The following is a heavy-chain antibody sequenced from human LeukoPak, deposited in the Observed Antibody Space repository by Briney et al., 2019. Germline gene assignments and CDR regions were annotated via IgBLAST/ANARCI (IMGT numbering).Heavy chain of an antibody. D-gene: IGHD2-8*02. Sequence: PSETLSLTCTVSGGSISGYYWTWIRQPAGKGLEWIGRMYFSGSTNYSPSLKSRVTMSVDTSKNQFSLKLTSVTAADTAVYYCARRGTYWYLRLDYWGQGTLVTVSS. CDR3: ARRGTYWYLRLDY. CDR2: MYFSGST. CDR1: GGSISGYY. V-gene: IGHV4-4*07. J-gene: IGHJ4*02.